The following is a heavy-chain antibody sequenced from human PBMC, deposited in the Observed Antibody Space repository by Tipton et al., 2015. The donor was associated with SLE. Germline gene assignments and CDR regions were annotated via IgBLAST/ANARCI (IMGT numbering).Heavy chain of an antibody. V-gene: IGHV4-31*03. CDR1: GDSINSGTYY. J-gene: IGHJ5*02. CDR3: ARVKDYHLWVDP. D-gene: IGHD4-11*01. CDR2: IYFTGRT. Sequence: LRLSCSVSGDSINSGTYYWTWIRQHPGKGLEWIGYIYFTGRTYYNPSLKSRLTISLDTSKNQFSLKMSSVTAADMAVYYCARVKDYHLWVDPWGQGTLVTVSS.